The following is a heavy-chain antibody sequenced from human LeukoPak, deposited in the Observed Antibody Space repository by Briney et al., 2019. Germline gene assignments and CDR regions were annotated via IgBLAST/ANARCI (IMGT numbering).Heavy chain of an antibody. Sequence: ETLSLTCTVSGGSISSSSCYWGWVRQAPGKGLEWVSAISGSGGSTYYADSVKGRFTISRDNSKNTLYLQMNSLRAEDTAVYYCAKVVAAGPLDYWGQGTLVTVSS. CDR1: GGSISSSSCY. CDR3: AKVVAAGPLDY. V-gene: IGHV3-23*01. D-gene: IGHD2-15*01. J-gene: IGHJ4*02. CDR2: ISGSGGST.